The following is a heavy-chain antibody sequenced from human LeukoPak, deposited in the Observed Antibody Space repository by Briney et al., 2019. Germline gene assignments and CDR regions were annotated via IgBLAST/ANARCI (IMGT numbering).Heavy chain of an antibody. CDR2: ISSSGNYI. V-gene: IGHV3-21*01. Sequence: GGSLRLSCAASGFTFISYTIIWVRQAPVKWLEWVSSISSSGNYIYYADSVKGRFTISRDNAKNSLYLQMNSLRADDTAVYYCARDPLEYWGQGTLVTVSS. CDR1: GFTFISYT. D-gene: IGHD1-1*01. J-gene: IGHJ4*02. CDR3: ARDPLEY.